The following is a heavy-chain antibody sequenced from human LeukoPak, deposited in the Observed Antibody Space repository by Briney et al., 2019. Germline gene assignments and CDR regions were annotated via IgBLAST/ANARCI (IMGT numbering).Heavy chain of an antibody. CDR2: FDPVEGDT. Sequence: ASVKVSCKVSGYTLTELSMHWVRQAPGKGLEWMGGFDPVEGDTIYAQKFQGRVTITADKSTSTAYMELSSLRSEDTAVYYCARDVEMATIDAFDIWGQGTMVTVSS. CDR1: GYTLTELS. V-gene: IGHV1-24*01. CDR3: ARDVEMATIDAFDI. D-gene: IGHD5-24*01. J-gene: IGHJ3*02.